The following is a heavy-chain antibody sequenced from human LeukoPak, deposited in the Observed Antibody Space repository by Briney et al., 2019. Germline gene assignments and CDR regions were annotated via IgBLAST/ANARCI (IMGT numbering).Heavy chain of an antibody. J-gene: IGHJ4*02. CDR2: IYTSGST. CDR3: ARSGVSDTAMVPDY. CDR1: GVSISSYY. V-gene: IGHV4-4*07. D-gene: IGHD5-18*01. Sequence: SETLSLTCTVSGVSISSYYWSWIRQPAGKGLEWIGRIYTSGSTNYNPSLKSRVTMSVDASKNQFSLKLSSVTAADTAVYYCARSGVSDTAMVPDYWGQGTLVTVSS.